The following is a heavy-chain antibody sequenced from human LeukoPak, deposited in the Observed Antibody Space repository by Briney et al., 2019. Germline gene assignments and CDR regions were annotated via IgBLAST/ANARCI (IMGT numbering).Heavy chain of an antibody. CDR1: GGTFSSYA. CDR2: IIPILGIA. D-gene: IGHD2-15*01. J-gene: IGHJ4*02. V-gene: IGHV1-69*04. Sequence: GASVKVSCKASGGTFSSYAISWVRQAPGQGLEWMGRIIPILGIANYAQKFRGRVTITADKSTSTAYMELSSLRSEDTAVYYCARDAREGYCSGGSCYSVGHPGYWGQGTLVTVSS. CDR3: ARDAREGYCSGGSCYSVGHPGY.